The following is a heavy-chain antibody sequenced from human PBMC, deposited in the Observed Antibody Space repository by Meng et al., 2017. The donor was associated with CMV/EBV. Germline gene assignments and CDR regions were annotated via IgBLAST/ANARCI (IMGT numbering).Heavy chain of an antibody. J-gene: IGHJ5*02. CDR2: IIPIFGTA. D-gene: IGHD4/OR15-4a*01. V-gene: IGHV1-69*05. CDR1: GGTFSSYA. Sequence: SVKVSCKASGGTFSSYAISWVRQAPGQGLEWMGGIIPIFGTANYAQKFQGRVKITTDESTSTAYMELSSLRSEDTAVYYCARRVTMAGNWFDPWGQGTLVTVSS. CDR3: ARRVTMAGNWFDP.